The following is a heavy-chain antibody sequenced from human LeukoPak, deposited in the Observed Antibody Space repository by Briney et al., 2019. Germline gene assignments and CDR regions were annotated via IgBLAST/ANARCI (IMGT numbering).Heavy chain of an antibody. D-gene: IGHD2-2*02. J-gene: IGHJ4*02. CDR2: IYPGDSDT. V-gene: IGHV5-51*01. CDR1: GYSFTSYW. CDR3: ARRLCSSSCYMDY. Sequence: GESLKISCKGSGYSFTSYWIGWVRQMPGKGPEWMGIIYPGDSDTRYSPSFQGQVTISADKSISTAYLQWSSLQASDTAMYYCARRLCSSSCYMDYWGQGTLVTVSS.